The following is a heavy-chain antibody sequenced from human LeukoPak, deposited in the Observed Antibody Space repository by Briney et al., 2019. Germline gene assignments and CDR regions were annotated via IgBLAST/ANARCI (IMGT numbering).Heavy chain of an antibody. CDR2: IYHSGST. CDR3: ARMRLDMVRGVIRPFDY. V-gene: IGHV4-4*02. J-gene: IGHJ4*02. CDR1: GGSISSSSW. D-gene: IGHD3-10*01. Sequence: PSETLSLTCAVSGGSISSSSWWSWVRQPPGKGLEWIGEIYHSGSTNYNPSLKSRVTISVDKSKNQFSLKLSSVTAADTAVYYCARMRLDMVRGVIRPFDYWGQGTLVTVSS.